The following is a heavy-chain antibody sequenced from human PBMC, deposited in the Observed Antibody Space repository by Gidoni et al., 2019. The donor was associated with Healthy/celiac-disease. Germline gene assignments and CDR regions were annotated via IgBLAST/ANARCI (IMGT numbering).Heavy chain of an antibody. CDR3: ARGEIAAAGNWFDP. V-gene: IGHV6-1*01. CDR1: GASVSSNSAA. CDR2: TYYRSKWYN. J-gene: IGHJ5*02. Sequence: QVQLQQSGPGLVKPSQTLPLTCAISGASVSSNSAAWNWIRQSPSRGLEWLGRTYYRSKWYNDYAVSVKSRITINPDTSKNQFSLQLNSVTPEDTAVYYCARGEIAAAGNWFDPWGQGTLVTVSS. D-gene: IGHD6-13*01.